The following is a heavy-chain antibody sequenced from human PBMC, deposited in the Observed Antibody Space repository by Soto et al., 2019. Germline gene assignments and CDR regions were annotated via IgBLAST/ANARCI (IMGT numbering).Heavy chain of an antibody. D-gene: IGHD6-6*01. CDR2: INPSGGST. CDR3: ARDQGGSIAARPDQDYYYGMDV. J-gene: IGHJ6*02. V-gene: IGHV1-46*01. CDR1: GYTFTSYY. Sequence: GASVKVSCKASGYTFTSYYMHWVRQAPGQGLEWMGIINPSGGSTSYAQKFQGRVTMTRDTSTSTVYMELSSLRSEDTAVYYCARDQGGSIAARPDQDYYYGMDVWGQGTTVTVSS.